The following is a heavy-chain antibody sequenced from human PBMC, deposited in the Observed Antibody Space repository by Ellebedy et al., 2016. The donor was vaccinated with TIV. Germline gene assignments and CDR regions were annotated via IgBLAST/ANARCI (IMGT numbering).Heavy chain of an antibody. V-gene: IGHV1-69*13. J-gene: IGHJ5*02. CDR1: GGTFSSYA. CDR2: IIPIFGTA. D-gene: IGHD4-17*01. Sequence: SVKVSXXASGGTFSSYAISWVRQAPGQGLEWMGGIIPIFGTANYAQKFQGRVTITADESTSTAYMELSSLRSEDTAVYYCASNTVTTMAWFDPWGQGTLVTVSS. CDR3: ASNTVTTMAWFDP.